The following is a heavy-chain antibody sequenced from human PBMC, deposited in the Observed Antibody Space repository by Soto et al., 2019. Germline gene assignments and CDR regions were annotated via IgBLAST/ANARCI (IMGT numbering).Heavy chain of an antibody. CDR1: GFTFSSYG. J-gene: IGHJ3*02. Sequence: GGSLRLSCAASGFTFSSYGMHWVRQAPGKGLEWVAVIWYDGSNKYYADSVKGRFTISRDNPKNTLYLQMNSLRAEDTAVYYCARVREQQLVQGAFDIWGQGTMVTVSS. CDR3: ARVREQQLVQGAFDI. D-gene: IGHD6-13*01. CDR2: IWYDGSNK. V-gene: IGHV3-33*01.